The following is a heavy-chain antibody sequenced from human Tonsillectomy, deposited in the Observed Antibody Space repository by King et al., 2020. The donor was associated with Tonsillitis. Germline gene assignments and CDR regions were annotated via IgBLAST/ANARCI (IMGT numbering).Heavy chain of an antibody. J-gene: IGHJ4*02. V-gene: IGHV3-48*03. D-gene: IGHD3-3*01. CDR3: ARGLTGSITIFGVVIAKPYFDY. CDR1: GFTFSSYE. CDR2: ISSSGSTI. Sequence: VQLVESGGGLVEPGGSLRLSCAASGFTFSSYEMNWVRQAPGKGLEWVSYISSSGSTIYYADSVKGRFTISRDNAKNSLYLQMNSLRAEDTAVYYCARGLTGSITIFGVVIAKPYFDYWGQGTLVTVSS.